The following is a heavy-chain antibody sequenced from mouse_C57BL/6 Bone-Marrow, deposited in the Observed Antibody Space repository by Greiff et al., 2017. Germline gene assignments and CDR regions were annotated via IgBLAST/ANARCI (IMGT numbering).Heavy chain of an antibody. CDR2: INPNNGGT. J-gene: IGHJ4*01. CDR1: GYTFTDYY. Sequence: EVQLQQSGPELVKPGASVKISCKASGYTFTDYYMNWVKQSHGKSLEWIGDINPNNGGTSYNQKFKGKATLTVDKSSSTAYMELRSLTSEDSAVYYCASRGYDYDRIYYAMDYWGQGTSVTVSA. V-gene: IGHV1-26*01. CDR3: ASRGYDYDRIYYAMDY. D-gene: IGHD2-4*01.